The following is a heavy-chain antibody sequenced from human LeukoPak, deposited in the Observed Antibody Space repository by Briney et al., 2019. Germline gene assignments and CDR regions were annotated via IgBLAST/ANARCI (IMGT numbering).Heavy chain of an antibody. CDR1: GFTFSSYA. J-gene: IGHJ4*02. CDR2: ISYDGSNK. V-gene: IGHV3-30*04. D-gene: IGHD2-21*02. CDR3: ARDVVRGVVTVVGFDY. Sequence: GGSLRLSCAASGFTFSSYAMHWVRQAPGKGVEGVAVISYDGSNKYYADSVKGRFTISRDNSKNTLYLQMNSLRAEDTAVYYCARDVVRGVVTVVGFDYWGQGTLVTVSS.